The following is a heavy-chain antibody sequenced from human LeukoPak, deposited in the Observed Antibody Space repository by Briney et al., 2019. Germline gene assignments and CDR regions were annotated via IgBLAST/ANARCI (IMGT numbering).Heavy chain of an antibody. CDR2: IYLRGNT. J-gene: IGHJ6*02. Sequence: SGTLSLTCAISGGSISSSNWWTGVRQPPGKGLEGVGEIYLRGNTNYNPSLESRVTISVDESRTQLSLTLESVTAADTAVYYCARGSLPWIQPQHPYYYGMDVWGQGTTVTVSS. D-gene: IGHD5-18*01. V-gene: IGHV4-4*02. CDR3: ARGSLPWIQPQHPYYYGMDV. CDR1: GGSISSSNW.